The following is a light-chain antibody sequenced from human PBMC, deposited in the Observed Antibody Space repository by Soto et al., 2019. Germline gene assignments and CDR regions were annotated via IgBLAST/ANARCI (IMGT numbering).Light chain of an antibody. Sequence: QSVLTQPASVSGSPGQSITISCTGTSSDVGGYNYVSWYQQHPGKAPKLMIYEVSNQPSGVSNRFSGSKSGNTASLTISGLQAEDEADYYCSSYTSSSTLVFGGGTKLTVL. CDR1: SSDVGGYNY. J-gene: IGLJ2*01. V-gene: IGLV2-14*01. CDR2: EVS. CDR3: SSYTSSSTLV.